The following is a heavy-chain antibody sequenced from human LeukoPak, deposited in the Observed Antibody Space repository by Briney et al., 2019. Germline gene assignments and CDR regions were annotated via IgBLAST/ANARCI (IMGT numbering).Heavy chain of an antibody. CDR2: IIPIFDTA. D-gene: IGHD2-2*01. J-gene: IGHJ4*02. Sequence: ASVKVSCKASGGTFSSYAISWVRQAPGQGLEWMGGIIPIFDTANYAQKFQGRVTITADESTSTAYMELSSLRSEDTAVYYCARSYCSSTSCYRFDYWGQGTLVTVSS. CDR3: ARSYCSSTSCYRFDY. V-gene: IGHV1-69*01. CDR1: GGTFSSYA.